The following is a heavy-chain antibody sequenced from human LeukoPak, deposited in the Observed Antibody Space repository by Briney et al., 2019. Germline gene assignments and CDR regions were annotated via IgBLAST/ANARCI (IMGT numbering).Heavy chain of an antibody. D-gene: IGHD2-21*02. V-gene: IGHV1-46*01. J-gene: IGHJ4*02. Sequence: ASVKVSCKASGYTFTSYYMHWVRQAPGQGLEWMGIINPSGGSTSYAQKFQGRATMTRDTSTSTVYMELSSLRSEDTAVYYCARGLWPVYVVVTAIGYFDYWGQGTLVTVSS. CDR1: GYTFTSYY. CDR3: ARGLWPVYVVVTAIGYFDY. CDR2: INPSGGST.